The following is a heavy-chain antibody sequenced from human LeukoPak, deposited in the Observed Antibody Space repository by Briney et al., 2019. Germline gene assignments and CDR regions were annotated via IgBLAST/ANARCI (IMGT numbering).Heavy chain of an antibody. Sequence: ASVKVSRKASGYTFTSYYMHWVRQAPGQGLEWMGIINPSGGSTSYAQKFQGRVTMTRDTSTSTVYMELSSLRSEDTAVYYCVRGGAYYYDSSGYYYWGQGTLVTVSS. D-gene: IGHD3-22*01. CDR2: INPSGGST. CDR1: GYTFTSYY. V-gene: IGHV1-46*01. CDR3: VRGGAYYYDSSGYYY. J-gene: IGHJ4*02.